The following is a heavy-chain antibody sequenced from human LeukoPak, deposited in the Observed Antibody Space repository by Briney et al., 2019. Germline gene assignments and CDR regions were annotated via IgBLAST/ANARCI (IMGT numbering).Heavy chain of an antibody. D-gene: IGHD2-2*01. V-gene: IGHV1-2*06. CDR1: GYTFTGYH. CDR2: INPNSGDT. CDR3: ARDYCSSTSCLFDY. Sequence: GASVKVSCTASGYTFTGYHMHWVRQAPGQGLEWMGRINPNSGDTNYAQKFQGRVTMTRDTSISTAYTELSRLRSDDTAVYYCARDYCSSTSCLFDYWGQGTLVTVSS. J-gene: IGHJ4*02.